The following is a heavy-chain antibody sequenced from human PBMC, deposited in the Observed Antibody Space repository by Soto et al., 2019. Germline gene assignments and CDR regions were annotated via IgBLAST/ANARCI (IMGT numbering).Heavy chain of an antibody. Sequence: EVQLVASGGGLVQPGGSLRLSCAASAFTFSNYYMSWVRQAPGKGLEWLANIKEDGSDKYYVDSVKGRFNISRDNAENSLDLQMNSLRDEDTAVYYCARGIRGTVDYWGQGTLVTVSS. V-gene: IGHV3-7*01. J-gene: IGHJ4*02. D-gene: IGHD3-10*01. CDR2: IKEDGSDK. CDR1: AFTFSNYY. CDR3: ARGIRGTVDY.